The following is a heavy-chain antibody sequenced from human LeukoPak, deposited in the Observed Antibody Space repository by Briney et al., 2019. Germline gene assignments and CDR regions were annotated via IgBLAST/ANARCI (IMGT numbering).Heavy chain of an antibody. Sequence: SETLSLTCTVSGGSISSGYYWGWIRQPPGKGLEWIGSIYHSGSTYYNPSLKSRVTISVDTSKNQFSLRLSSVTAADTAVYYCAGVVVLDAFDIWGQGTMVTVSS. D-gene: IGHD3-22*01. CDR3: AGVVVLDAFDI. V-gene: IGHV4-38-2*02. J-gene: IGHJ3*02. CDR1: GGSISSGYY. CDR2: IYHSGST.